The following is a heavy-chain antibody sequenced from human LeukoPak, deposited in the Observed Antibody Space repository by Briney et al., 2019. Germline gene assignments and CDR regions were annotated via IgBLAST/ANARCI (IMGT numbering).Heavy chain of an antibody. V-gene: IGHV3-23*01. CDR2: ISGSGGST. D-gene: IGHD3-9*01. Sequence: PGGSLRLSCAASGFTFSSYAMSWVRQAPGKGLEWVSAISGSGGSTYYADSVKGRFTISRDNSKNTLYLQMNSLRAEDTAVYYCAKVAYYDILTGYMYYFDYWGQATLVTVSS. J-gene: IGHJ4*02. CDR3: AKVAYYDILTGYMYYFDY. CDR1: GFTFSSYA.